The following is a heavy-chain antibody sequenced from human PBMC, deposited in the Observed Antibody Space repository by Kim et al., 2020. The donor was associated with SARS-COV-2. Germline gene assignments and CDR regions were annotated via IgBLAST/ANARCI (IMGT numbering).Heavy chain of an antibody. V-gene: IGHV3-15*01. CDR2: IKSKTDGGTT. D-gene: IGHD3-10*01. CDR1: GFTFSNAW. CDR3: TTHLYYYGSGSPAVSDV. J-gene: IGHJ6*02. Sequence: GGSLRLSCAASGFTFSNAWMSWVRQAPGKGLEWVGRIKSKTDGGTTDYAAPVKGRFTISRDDSKNTLYLQMNSLKTEDTAVYYCTTHLYYYGSGSPAVSDVWGQGTTVTVSS.